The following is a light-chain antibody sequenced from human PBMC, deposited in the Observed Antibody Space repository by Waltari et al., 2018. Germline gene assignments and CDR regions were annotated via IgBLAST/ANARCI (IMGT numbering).Light chain of an antibody. CDR1: QRVSSY. CDR3: QQRSNWPLT. J-gene: IGKJ4*01. V-gene: IGKV3-11*01. Sequence: EIVLTQSPATLYLSPGERATLSCRASQRVSSYVTWYQQKPGQAPRLLIYDASNRATGIPARFSGSGSGTDFTLTISSLEPEDFAVYYCQQRSNWPLTFGGGTKVEIK. CDR2: DAS.